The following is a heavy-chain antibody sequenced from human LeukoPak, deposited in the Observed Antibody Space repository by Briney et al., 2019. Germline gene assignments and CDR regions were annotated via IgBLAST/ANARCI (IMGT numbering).Heavy chain of an antibody. V-gene: IGHV3-30*18. CDR1: GFTFSNFG. CDR3: AKDGRGWELLGYFDY. D-gene: IGHD1-26*01. CDR2: ISYDAKNE. Sequence: PGGSLRLSCAASGFTFSNFGMHWVRQAPGKGLEWVAVISYDAKNEYYTDSVKGRFTISRDNAKNTVYLQMNSLKPEDTAVYYCAKDGRGWELLGYFDYWGQGTLVTVSS. J-gene: IGHJ4*02.